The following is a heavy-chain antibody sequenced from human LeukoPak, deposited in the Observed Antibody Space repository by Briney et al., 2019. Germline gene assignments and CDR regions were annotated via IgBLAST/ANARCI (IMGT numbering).Heavy chain of an antibody. CDR1: GFTFSSYA. D-gene: IGHD3-3*01. J-gene: IGHJ2*01. V-gene: IGHV3-23*01. CDR3: AKDQGTAIFGVIIPVWYFDL. Sequence: PGGSLRLSCAASGFTFSSYAMNWVRQVPGKGLEWVSSISGGSRNIRYADSVKGRFTTSRDNSQNTLYLQMNSLRAEDTAVYYCAKDQGTAIFGVIIPVWYFDLWGRGTLVTVSS. CDR2: ISGGSRNI.